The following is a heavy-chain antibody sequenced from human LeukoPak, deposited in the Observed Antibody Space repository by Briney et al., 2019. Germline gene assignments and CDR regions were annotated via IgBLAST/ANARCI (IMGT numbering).Heavy chain of an antibody. CDR2: IYTSGST. J-gene: IGHJ4*02. D-gene: IGHD3-22*01. CDR3: ARVGLDSSGFKFDY. Sequence: SETLSLTCTVSGGSISSYYWSWIRQPAGKGLEWIGRIYTSGSTNYNPSLKSRVTISVDTSKNQFSLKLSSVTAADTAVYYCARVGLDSSGFKFDYWGQGTLVTVSS. CDR1: GGSISSYY. V-gene: IGHV4-4*07.